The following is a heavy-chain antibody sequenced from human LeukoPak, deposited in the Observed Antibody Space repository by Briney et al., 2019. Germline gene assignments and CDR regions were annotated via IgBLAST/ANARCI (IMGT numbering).Heavy chain of an antibody. CDR1: GFSFSTYS. CDR2: ISSSRSYI. Sequence: GGSLRLSCAASGFSFSTYSMNWVRQAPGKGLEWVSSISSSRSYIYYADSVKGRFTISRDNAKNSLYLQMHSLRAEDTAVYYCAGRGSGSYFDYWGQGTLVTVSS. CDR3: AGRGSGSYFDY. D-gene: IGHD3-10*01. J-gene: IGHJ4*02. V-gene: IGHV3-21*04.